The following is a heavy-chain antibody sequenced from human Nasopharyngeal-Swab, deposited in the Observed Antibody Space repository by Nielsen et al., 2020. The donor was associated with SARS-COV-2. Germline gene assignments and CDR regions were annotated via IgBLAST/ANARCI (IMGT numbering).Heavy chain of an antibody. CDR2: INPDNGKT. V-gene: IGHV1-3*01. CDR1: GYTFSSYG. CDR3: AREWFGASGIDAFQI. J-gene: IGHJ3*02. Sequence: ASVKVSCKASGYTFSSYGIHWVRQAPGQSPEWMGWINPDNGKTEQSQKFQGRVTITSDTSASTASMELSGLTSEDTAMYYCAREWFGASGIDAFQIWGQGTMVTVSS. D-gene: IGHD3-10*01.